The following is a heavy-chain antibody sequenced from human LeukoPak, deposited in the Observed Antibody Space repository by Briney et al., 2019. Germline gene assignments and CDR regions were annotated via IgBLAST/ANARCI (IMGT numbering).Heavy chain of an antibody. J-gene: IGHJ3*02. Sequence: GGSLRLSCAASGFTFSSYSMNWVRQAPGKGLEWVSSISSSSSYIHYADSVKGRFTISRDNAKNSLYLQMNSLRAEDTAVYYCARGYCSGGSCYAFDIWGQGTMVTVSS. CDR2: ISSSSSYI. D-gene: IGHD2-15*01. CDR1: GFTFSSYS. CDR3: ARGYCSGGSCYAFDI. V-gene: IGHV3-21*01.